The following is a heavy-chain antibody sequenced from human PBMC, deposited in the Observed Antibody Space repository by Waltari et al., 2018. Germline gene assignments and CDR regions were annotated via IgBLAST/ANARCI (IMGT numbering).Heavy chain of an antibody. D-gene: IGHD3-3*01. CDR2: SRNRANSYSP. Sequence: EVQLVESGGGLVQPGGSLRLSCAVSGFTLSDHYMDWVRQAPGKGLEWVGRSRNRANSYSPEYAASVNGRFTISRDDSKKSLYLQMNSLKIEDTAVYYCARFFDLWSGYLGLDGFDIWGQGTMVTVSS. CDR1: GFTLSDHY. V-gene: IGHV3-72*01. J-gene: IGHJ3*02. CDR3: ARFFDLWSGYLGLDGFDI.